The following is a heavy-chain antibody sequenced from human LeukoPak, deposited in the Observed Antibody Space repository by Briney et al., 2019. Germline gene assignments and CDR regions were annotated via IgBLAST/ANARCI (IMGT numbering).Heavy chain of an antibody. D-gene: IGHD6-19*01. V-gene: IGHV3-9*01. CDR3: AKDSASAVFDY. CDR2: ISSTICSI. Sequence: GLECFSRISSTICSIRYADSVNCLFTISIHNANNSLYLQMNSLRAEDTALYYCAKDSASAVFDYWGQGTLVTVSS. J-gene: IGHJ4*02.